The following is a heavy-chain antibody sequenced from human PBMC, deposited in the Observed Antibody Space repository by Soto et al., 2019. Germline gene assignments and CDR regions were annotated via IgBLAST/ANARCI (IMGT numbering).Heavy chain of an antibody. V-gene: IGHV4-59*01. D-gene: IGHD6-13*01. J-gene: IGHJ5*02. Sequence: PSETLSLTCTVSGGSISSYYWSWIRQPPGKGLEWIGYIYYSGSTNYNPSLKSRVTISVDTSKNQFSLKLSSVTAADTAVYYCARSSIAAAGTGRGNNWLDPWGQGPLVTVYS. CDR1: GGSISSYY. CDR2: IYYSGST. CDR3: ARSSIAAAGTGRGNNWLDP.